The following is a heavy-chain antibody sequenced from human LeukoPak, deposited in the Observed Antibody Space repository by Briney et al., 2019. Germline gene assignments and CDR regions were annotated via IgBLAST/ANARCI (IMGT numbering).Heavy chain of an antibody. V-gene: IGHV3-23*01. CDR2: ISGSGGST. CDR3: AKALYYDFWSGPSFDY. Sequence: GGSLSLSCAASGFTFSSYAMSWVRQAPGKGLEWVSAISGSGGSTYYADSVKGRLTISRDNSKNTLYLQMNSLRAEDTAVYYCAKALYYDFWSGPSFDYWGQGTLVTVSS. J-gene: IGHJ4*02. CDR1: GFTFSSYA. D-gene: IGHD3-3*01.